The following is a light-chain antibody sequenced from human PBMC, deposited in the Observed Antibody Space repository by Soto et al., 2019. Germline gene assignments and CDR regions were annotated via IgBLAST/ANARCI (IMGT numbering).Light chain of an antibody. Sequence: EIVMTQSPATLSVSPGERATLSCRASQSVSSNLAWYQQKLGQAPRLLIYGASTRATGIPATLRGSGYGTEFTLTISSLQSEDFEVYYCQQYKNWPTFGQGTKVEIK. CDR3: QQYKNWPT. CDR1: QSVSSN. V-gene: IGKV3-15*01. J-gene: IGKJ1*01. CDR2: GAS.